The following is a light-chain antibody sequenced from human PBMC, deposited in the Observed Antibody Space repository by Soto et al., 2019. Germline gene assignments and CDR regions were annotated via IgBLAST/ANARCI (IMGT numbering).Light chain of an antibody. CDR1: QGISSF. CDR2: GAS. Sequence: IQLTQSPSSLSASVGDRVTITCRVSQGISSFLAWYQQKPGKAPKLLIYGASTLQSGVPLRFSGSGSGTDFTLSISSLQPEDFATYYCQQLNTYPLTFGGGTKVEIK. CDR3: QQLNTYPLT. J-gene: IGKJ4*01. V-gene: IGKV1-9*01.